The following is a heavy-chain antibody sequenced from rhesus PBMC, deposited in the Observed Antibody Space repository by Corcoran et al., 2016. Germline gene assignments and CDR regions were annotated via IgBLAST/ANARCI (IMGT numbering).Heavy chain of an antibody. V-gene: IGHV2-174*01. CDR3: ARYYEDDYCYYYTRYYFDD. CDR2: IYWDDDK. CDR1: GFSLTTSGMG. J-gene: IGHJ4*01. Sequence: QVTLKASGPALVKPTRTLTLTCTFSGFSLTTSGMGVGWIRQPPGQALEWLALIYWDDDKRYSKSLKSRLTISKDTSKNQVVLTMTNMEPVDTATYYCARYYEDDYCYYYTRYYFDDWGQGVLVTVSS. D-gene: IGHD3S6*01.